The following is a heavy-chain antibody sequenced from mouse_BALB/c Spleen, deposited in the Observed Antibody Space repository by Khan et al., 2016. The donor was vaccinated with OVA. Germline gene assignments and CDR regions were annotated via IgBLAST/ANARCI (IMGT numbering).Heavy chain of an antibody. J-gene: IGHJ1*01. CDR3: ARPPITTVVATSYWFFDV. Sequence: EVQVVESGGGLVKSGGSLKLSCAASGFTFSTYAMSWVRQTPEKRLEWVATISTGDTYTYYPDRVKGRFTISRDNAKNTPYLQMSSLRSEDTAMYYCARPPITTVVATSYWFFDVWGAGTTVTVST. D-gene: IGHD1-1*01. CDR1: GFTFSTYA. CDR2: ISTGDTYT. V-gene: IGHV5-9-3*01.